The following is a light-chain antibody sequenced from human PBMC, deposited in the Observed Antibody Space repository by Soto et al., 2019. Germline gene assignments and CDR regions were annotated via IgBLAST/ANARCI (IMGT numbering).Light chain of an antibody. Sequence: IQMSSSPSTLSAPLVYRVTMTSAASQSVSTWLAWYQQKPGKAPQVLISMASTLESGVPSRFSGSGSGTEFTLTISSLQPDDFATYYCQQYNSHSPWTFGQGTKVDIK. CDR2: MAS. V-gene: IGKV1-5*03. J-gene: IGKJ1*01. CDR1: QSVSTW. CDR3: QQYNSHSPWT.